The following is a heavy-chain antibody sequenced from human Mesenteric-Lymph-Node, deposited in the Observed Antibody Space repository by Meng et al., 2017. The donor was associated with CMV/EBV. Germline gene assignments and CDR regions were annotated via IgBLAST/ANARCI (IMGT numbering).Heavy chain of an antibody. Sequence: DPSSSGNDDWGWIRQPPGEGLESIGSIYYSGRPYYNASLKSRLTISIDMSKNRFSLTLDSVTAADTAIYYCVTTYCGGDCYPLGFDYWGQGALVTVSS. D-gene: IGHD2-21*01. CDR2: IYYSGRP. CDR3: VTTYCGGDCYPLGFDY. CDR1: DPSSSGNDD. J-gene: IGHJ4*02. V-gene: IGHV4-39*07.